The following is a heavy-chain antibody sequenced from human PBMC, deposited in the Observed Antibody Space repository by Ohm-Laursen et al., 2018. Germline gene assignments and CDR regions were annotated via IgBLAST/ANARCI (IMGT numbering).Heavy chain of an antibody. CDR2: TKSDGTT. J-gene: IGHJ3*02. V-gene: IGHV3-74*03. CDR1: GFAFSAYN. D-gene: IGHD1-14*01. CDR3: TRDGPLGRRAFDI. Sequence: SLRLSCTASGFAFSAYNMYWVRQPPGEGLVWVSRTKSDGTTMYADFVRGRFTLSRDNERNTLDLQMNGLTVEDTAVYYCTRDGPLGRRAFDIWGQGTLVTVSS.